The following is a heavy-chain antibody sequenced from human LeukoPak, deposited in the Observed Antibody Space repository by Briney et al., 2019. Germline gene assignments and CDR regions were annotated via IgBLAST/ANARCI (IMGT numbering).Heavy chain of an antibody. D-gene: IGHD2-2*01. V-gene: IGHV3-43*02. CDR1: GFTFDDYA. Sequence: GGSLRLSCAASGFTFDDYAMHWVRQPPGKSLEWVSLISGDGGSTYYADSVKGRFTVSRDNSKNSLYLQMNCRRTEDTALYYCAKDISRNFAVVPAVDYWGQGTLVTVSS. J-gene: IGHJ4*02. CDR2: ISGDGGST. CDR3: AKDISRNFAVVPAVDY.